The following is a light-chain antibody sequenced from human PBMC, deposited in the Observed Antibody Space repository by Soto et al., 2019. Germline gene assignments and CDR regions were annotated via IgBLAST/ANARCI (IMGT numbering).Light chain of an antibody. Sequence: EIVLTQSPGTLSLSPGERATLSCRASESISEDYLAWYQQKPGQAPRLVVYGAARRATGIPDRFSGSGSGTDFTLTISRLEPEDFAVYYCHQYGRTPEYSFGQGTKVDIK. V-gene: IGKV3-20*01. J-gene: IGKJ2*01. CDR1: ESISEDY. CDR2: GAA. CDR3: HQYGRTPEYS.